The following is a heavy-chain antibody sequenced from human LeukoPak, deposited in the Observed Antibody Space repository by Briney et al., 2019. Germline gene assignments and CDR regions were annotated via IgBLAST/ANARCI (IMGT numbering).Heavy chain of an antibody. Sequence: SETLSLTCAVYGGSFSGYYWSWIRQPPGKGLEWIGEINHSGSTNYNPSLKSRVTMSVDTSKNQFSLKLSSVTAADTAVYYCASRGSYWGDAFDIWGQGTMVTVSS. CDR2: INHSGST. D-gene: IGHD1-26*01. V-gene: IGHV4-34*01. CDR3: ASRGSYWGDAFDI. J-gene: IGHJ3*02. CDR1: GGSFSGYY.